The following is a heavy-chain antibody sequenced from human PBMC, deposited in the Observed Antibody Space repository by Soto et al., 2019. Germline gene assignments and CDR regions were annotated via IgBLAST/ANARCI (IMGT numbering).Heavy chain of an antibody. CDR2: ISGSGGST. Sequence: GGSLRLSCAASGFTFSSYAMSWVRQAPGKGLEWVSAISGSGGSTYYADSVRGRFTISRDNSKNTLYLQMNSLRAEDTAVYYCAKLPQGDYYDSSGYYGAFDIWGQGTMVTVSS. V-gene: IGHV3-23*01. D-gene: IGHD3-22*01. J-gene: IGHJ3*02. CDR1: GFTFSSYA. CDR3: AKLPQGDYYDSSGYYGAFDI.